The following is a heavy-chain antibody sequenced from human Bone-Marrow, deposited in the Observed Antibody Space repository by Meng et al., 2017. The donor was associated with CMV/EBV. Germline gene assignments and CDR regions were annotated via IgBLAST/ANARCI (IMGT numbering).Heavy chain of an antibody. CDR1: GGTLSSHA. D-gene: IGHD2-2*01. CDR3: ARAPSNQLLNGFDM. J-gene: IGHJ3*02. CDR2: VIPVIGLV. V-gene: IGHV1-69*10. Sequence: SVKGSCKTSGGTLSSHAISWVRQAPGQGLEWMGGVIPVIGLVHYAQKFQGRVRITADKSTSTGYMELISLRSEDTAAYYCARAPSNQLLNGFDMWGQGTMVTVSS.